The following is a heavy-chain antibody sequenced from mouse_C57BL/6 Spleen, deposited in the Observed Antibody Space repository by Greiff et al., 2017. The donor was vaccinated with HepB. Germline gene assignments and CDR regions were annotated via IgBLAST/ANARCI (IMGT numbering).Heavy chain of an antibody. CDR1: GYTFTDYY. Sequence: VHLVESGAELVRPGASVKLSCKASGYTFTDYYINWVKQRPGQGLEWIARIYPGSGNTYYNEKFKGKATLTAEKSSSTAYMQLSSLTSEDSAVYFCARFDGSRTGAMDYWGQGTSVTVSS. CDR2: IYPGSGNT. CDR3: ARFDGSRTGAMDY. V-gene: IGHV1-76*01. J-gene: IGHJ4*01. D-gene: IGHD1-1*01.